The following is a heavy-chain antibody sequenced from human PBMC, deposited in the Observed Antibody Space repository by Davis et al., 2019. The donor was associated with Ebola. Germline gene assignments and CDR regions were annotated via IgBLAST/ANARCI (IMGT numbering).Heavy chain of an antibody. CDR1: GYTFTSYA. D-gene: IGHD1-7*01. J-gene: IGHJ3*02. CDR3: ARPGTYDAFDI. CDR2: INAANGNT. Sequence: ASVKVSCKASGYTFTSYAMHWVRQAPGQRLEWMGWINAANGNTKYSQKFQGRVTITADKSTSTAYMELSSLRSEDTAVYYCARPGTYDAFDIWGQGTMVTVSS. V-gene: IGHV1-3*01.